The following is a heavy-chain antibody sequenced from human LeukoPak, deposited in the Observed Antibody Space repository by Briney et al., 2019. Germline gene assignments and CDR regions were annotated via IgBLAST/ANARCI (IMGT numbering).Heavy chain of an antibody. J-gene: IGHJ4*02. Sequence: PGGSLRLSCAASGFTVRDYWMSCVRQAPGKGLEWVANIKHDGSEKYYVASVRGRFTVSKDIPKHSLYSQMNSLRTEDTAVYFCVKGRGGYVKYKTFESWGQRTLVTVSS. V-gene: IGHV3-7*01. D-gene: IGHD5-12*01. CDR3: VKGRGGYVKYKTFES. CDR1: GFTVRDYW. CDR2: IKHDGSEK.